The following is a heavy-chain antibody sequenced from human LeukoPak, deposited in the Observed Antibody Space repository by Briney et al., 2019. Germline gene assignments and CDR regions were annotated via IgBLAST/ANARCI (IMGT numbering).Heavy chain of an antibody. CDR3: AKVPPTRGYSYGLYDY. J-gene: IGHJ4*02. V-gene: IGHV3-30-3*01. CDR1: GFTFSSYA. D-gene: IGHD5-18*01. CDR2: ISYDGSNK. Sequence: GRSLRLSCAASGFTFSSYAMHWVRQAPGKGLEWVAVISYDGSNKYYADSVKGRFTISRDNSKNTLYLQMNSLRAEDTAVYYCAKVPPTRGYSYGLYDYWGQGTLVTVSS.